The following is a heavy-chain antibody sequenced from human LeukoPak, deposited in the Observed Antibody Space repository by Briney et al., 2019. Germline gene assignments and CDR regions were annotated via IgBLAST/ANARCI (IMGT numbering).Heavy chain of an antibody. CDR1: GGSISSLY. V-gene: IGHV4-59*12. J-gene: IGHJ3*02. CDR2: IYYTGST. D-gene: IGHD4-17*01. CDR3: ARSPLFTVTTLSAFDI. Sequence: SETLSLTCSVSGGSISSLYWSWVRQPPGKGLEWLGYIYYTGSTNYNPSLKSRVTMFVDMSKNQFSLKLSSVTAADTAVYYCARSPLFTVTTLSAFDIWGQGTMVSVSS.